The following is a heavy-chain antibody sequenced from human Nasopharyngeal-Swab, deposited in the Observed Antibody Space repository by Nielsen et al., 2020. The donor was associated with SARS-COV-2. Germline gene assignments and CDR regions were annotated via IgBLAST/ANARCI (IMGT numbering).Heavy chain of an antibody. CDR3: ARQEGYSSSWYYYYGMDV. V-gene: IGHV5-51*01. D-gene: IGHD6-13*01. CDR1: GYSFTSYW. J-gene: IGHJ6*02. CDR2: IYPGDSDT. Sequence: GESLKISCKGSGYSFTSYWIGWVRQLPGKGLEWMGIIYPGDSDTRYSPSFQGQVTTSADKSISTAYLQWSSLKASDTAMYYCARQEGYSSSWYYYYGMDVWGQGTTVTVSS.